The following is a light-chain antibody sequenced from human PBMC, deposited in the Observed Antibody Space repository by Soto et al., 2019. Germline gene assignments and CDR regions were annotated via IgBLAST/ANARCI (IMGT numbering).Light chain of an antibody. CDR3: QQYESYWGT. Sequence: DIRMTQSPSTLSASVGDSVTITCRASQKVSPWLAWYQQKAGKAPKLLIYDVSSLKRGVPSRFSGSGSGTEFTLTISSLQSDDFATYYCQQYESYWGTFGQGTKVAI. CDR2: DVS. V-gene: IGKV1-5*01. CDR1: QKVSPW. J-gene: IGKJ1*01.